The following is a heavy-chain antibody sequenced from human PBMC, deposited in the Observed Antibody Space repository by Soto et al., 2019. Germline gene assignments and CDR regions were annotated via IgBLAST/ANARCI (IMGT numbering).Heavy chain of an antibody. V-gene: IGHV3-74*01. J-gene: IGHJ5*02. CDR2: INSDGSST. CDR1: GFTFSSYW. CDR3: ARAFPSPSNWFDP. Sequence: GGSLRLSCAASGFTFSSYWMHWVRQAPGKGLVWVSRINSDGSSTSYADSVKGRFTISRDNAKNTLYLQMNSLRAEDTAVYYCARAFPSPSNWFDPWGQGTLVTVSS.